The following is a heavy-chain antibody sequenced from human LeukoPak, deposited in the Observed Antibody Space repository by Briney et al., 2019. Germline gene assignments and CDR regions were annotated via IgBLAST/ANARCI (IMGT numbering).Heavy chain of an antibody. CDR2: INHSGST. CDR1: GGSFSGYY. J-gene: IGHJ4*02. V-gene: IGHV4-34*01. D-gene: IGHD3-10*01. CDR3: ARGEYYGSGSYFGY. Sequence: PSETLSLTCAVYGGSFSGYYWSWIRQPPGKGLEWIGEINHSGSTNYNPSLKSRVTISVDTSKNQFSLKLSSVTAADTVVYYCARGEYYGSGSYFGYWGQGTLVTVSS.